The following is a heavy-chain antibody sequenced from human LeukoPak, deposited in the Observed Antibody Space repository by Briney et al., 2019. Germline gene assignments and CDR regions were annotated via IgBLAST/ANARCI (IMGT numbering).Heavy chain of an antibody. D-gene: IGHD2-21*02. CDR1: AYSISSGYY. Sequence: SETLSLTCTVSAYSISSGYYWGWIRQPPGKGLEWIGSLSHSGSTYYNPSLKSRVTISVDTSKNQFSLRLRSVTAADTAVYYCARGLSRHIVVVTAPYFDYWGQGTLVTVSS. CDR3: ARGLSRHIVVVTAPYFDY. CDR2: LSHSGST. J-gene: IGHJ4*02. V-gene: IGHV4-38-2*02.